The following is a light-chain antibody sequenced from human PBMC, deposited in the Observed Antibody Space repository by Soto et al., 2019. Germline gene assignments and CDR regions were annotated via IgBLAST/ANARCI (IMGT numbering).Light chain of an antibody. CDR3: QQYTNWPPLT. CDR1: QSVSSS. V-gene: IGKV3-15*01. CDR2: DAS. J-gene: IGKJ4*01. Sequence: EIVMTQSPATLSVSPGDRATLSCRASQSVSSSLAWYQQIPGQAPRLLIYDASTRATGIPARFGGSGSGTEINLTISSLQSEDFAVYYCQQYTNWPPLTFGGGTKVELK.